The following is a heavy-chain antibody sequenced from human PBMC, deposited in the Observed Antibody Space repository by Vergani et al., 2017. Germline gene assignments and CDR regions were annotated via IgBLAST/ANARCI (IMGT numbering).Heavy chain of an antibody. J-gene: IGHJ4*02. CDR3: AKQYFVSGNDLFDY. Sequence: EVQLLESGGGLVQPGGSLRLTCAASEFTFSNYAMNWVRQAPGKGREWVSGISGSGVSAYYTDSVKGRFTISRDNSKNMLFLQMNNLRTEDTAIYYCAKQYFVSGNDLFDYWGQGTLVTVSS. CDR1: EFTFSNYA. D-gene: IGHD3-10*01. V-gene: IGHV3-23*01. CDR2: ISGSGVSA.